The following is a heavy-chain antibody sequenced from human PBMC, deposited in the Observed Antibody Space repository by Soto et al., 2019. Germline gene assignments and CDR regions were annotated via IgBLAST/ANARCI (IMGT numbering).Heavy chain of an antibody. Sequence: QVQLVQYAAEVKKSGASVKVSSKASGFTFRTYGIIWVRHASVQGLEWMGWISAYNGNTNYAQKCQDRVTMTTDTSTSTAYMEPTSPRTDDTAVYYCPRGTGGYSAYDSAFDFWGQGPLVPVSS. CDR2: ISAYNGNT. CDR3: PRGTGGYSAYDSAFDF. D-gene: IGHD5-12*01. CDR1: GFTFRTYG. V-gene: IGHV1-18*01. J-gene: IGHJ4*02.